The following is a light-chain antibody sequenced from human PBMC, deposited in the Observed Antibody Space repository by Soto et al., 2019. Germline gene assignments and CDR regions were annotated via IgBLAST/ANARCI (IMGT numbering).Light chain of an antibody. J-gene: IGLJ2*01. CDR2: DVS. V-gene: IGLV2-14*03. Sequence: QSALTQPASVSGSPGQSITISCTGTSSDVGGYKYVSWYQQYPGKAPKLMIYDVSNRPSGISNRFSGSKSGNTASLTISGLQVEDEDDYYCSSYTSRITVIFGGGTKLTVL. CDR3: SSYTSRITVI. CDR1: SSDVGGYKY.